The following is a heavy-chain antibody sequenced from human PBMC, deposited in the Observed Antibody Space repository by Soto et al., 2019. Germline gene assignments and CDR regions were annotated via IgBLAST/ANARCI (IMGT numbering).Heavy chain of an antibody. CDR1: GYTFSDYD. Sequence: QVQLVQSGAEVKKPGASVKVSCKASGYTFSDYDINWVRQAAGQGLEWMGWMNPYSGNTGYAQKLQGRVIMTIDSSITTPYLELSTLTFEDTAIYYCARGRFRRTWFYPWCQGTLVTVSS. D-gene: IGHD3-16*01. J-gene: IGHJ5*02. V-gene: IGHV1-8*01. CDR2: MNPYSGNT. CDR3: ARGRFRRTWFYP.